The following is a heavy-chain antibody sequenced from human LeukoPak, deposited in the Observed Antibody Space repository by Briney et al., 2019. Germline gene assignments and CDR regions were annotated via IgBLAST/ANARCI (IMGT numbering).Heavy chain of an antibody. CDR2: INPNSGVT. V-gene: IGHV1-2*02. Sequence: ASVKVSCKASGYTLTDYYIHWVGQAPGQGLEWMGWINPNSGVTNYAQKFQGRVTLTRDTPISTAYMEVSRLRSDDTAVYYCARAHMTTVTLGDYWGQGSLVSVSS. D-gene: IGHD4-11*01. CDR1: GYTLTDYY. J-gene: IGHJ4*02. CDR3: ARAHMTTVTLGDY.